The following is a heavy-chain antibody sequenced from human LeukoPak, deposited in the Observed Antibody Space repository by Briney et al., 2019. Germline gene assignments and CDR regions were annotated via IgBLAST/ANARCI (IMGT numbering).Heavy chain of an antibody. CDR2: ISSNGGST. D-gene: IGHD3-22*01. Sequence: PGRSLRLSCAASGFTFSSYAMHWVRRAPGKGLEYVSAISSNGGSTYYANSVKGRFTISRDNSKNTLYLQMGSLRAEDMAVYYCARSALHYYDSSGYYGLLERAFDIWGQGTTVTVSS. J-gene: IGHJ3*02. CDR3: ARSALHYYDSSGYYGLLERAFDI. V-gene: IGHV3-64*01. CDR1: GFTFSSYA.